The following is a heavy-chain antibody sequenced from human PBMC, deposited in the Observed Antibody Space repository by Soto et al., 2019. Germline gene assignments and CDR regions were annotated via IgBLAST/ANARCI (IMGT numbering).Heavy chain of an antibody. CDR2: LLHSGTT. CDR3: AYSTGWYRHDV. CDR1: GDSITSPKW. Sequence: QVHLQESGPGLVKPSGTLSLTCAVSGDSITSPKWWTWLRQHPGKGLEWIGDLLHSGTTNYNPSLTSPVTLSVDKPQNQFSLTLTSVTAADTAIYYCAYSTGWYRHDVWGQGTSVTVSS. V-gene: IGHV4-4*02. J-gene: IGHJ3*01. D-gene: IGHD6-19*01.